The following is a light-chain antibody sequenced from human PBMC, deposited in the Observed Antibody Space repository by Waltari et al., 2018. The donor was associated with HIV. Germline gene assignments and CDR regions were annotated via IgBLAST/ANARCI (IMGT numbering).Light chain of an antibody. CDR3: SSYTNKYTWV. Sequence: QSALTQPASVSGSPGQSITISCTGTTSDLGEHNYVSWFQHHPAEAPQLIIFHVSNRPSGVSTRFSGSKSGNTASLTVSGLQPEDEADYYCSSYTNKYTWVFGGGTKLTVL. CDR2: HVS. V-gene: IGLV2-14*03. CDR1: TSDLGEHNY. J-gene: IGLJ3*02.